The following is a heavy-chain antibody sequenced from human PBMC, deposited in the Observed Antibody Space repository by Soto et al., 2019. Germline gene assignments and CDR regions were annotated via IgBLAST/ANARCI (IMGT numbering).Heavy chain of an antibody. CDR2: ILFDGNKK. J-gene: IGHJ5*02. CDR1: GFIFSDYA. Sequence: GGSLRLSCSASGFIFSDYAMHWVRQAPGKGMEWVAVILFDGNKKYYADSVKGRFTISRDNSKNTLYLQMNSLRAEDTAVYYCAKEGSQTISGTTLPSWGQGPLVTFPP. V-gene: IGHV3-30*18. CDR3: AKEGSQTISGTTLPS. D-gene: IGHD3-3*02.